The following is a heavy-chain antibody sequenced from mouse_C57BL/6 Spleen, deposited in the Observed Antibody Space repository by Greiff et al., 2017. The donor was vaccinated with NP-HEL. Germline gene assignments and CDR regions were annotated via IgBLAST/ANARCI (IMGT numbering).Heavy chain of an antibody. Sequence: EVHLVESGGGLVQPKGSLKLSCAASGFSFNTYAMNWVRQAPGKGLEWVARIRSKSNNYATYYADSVKDRFTISRDDSESMLYLQMNNVKTEDTAMYYCVRHGWLPYAMDYWGQGTSVTVSS. D-gene: IGHD2-3*01. V-gene: IGHV10-1*01. CDR3: VRHGWLPYAMDY. CDR1: GFSFNTYA. J-gene: IGHJ4*01. CDR2: IRSKSNNYAT.